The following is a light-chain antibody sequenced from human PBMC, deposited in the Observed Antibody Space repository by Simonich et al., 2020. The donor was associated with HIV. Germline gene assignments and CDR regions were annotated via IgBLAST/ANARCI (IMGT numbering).Light chain of an antibody. CDR1: QSVLYSSNNKNY. V-gene: IGKV4-1*01. J-gene: IGKJ1*01. Sequence: DIVMTQSPDSLAVSLGERATFNCKSSQSVLYSSNNKNYLAWYQQKPGQPPKLLIYWACPRESGVPDRFSGSGSGTDFTLTISSLQAEDVAVYYCQQYYTTPPTFGQGTKVEIK. CDR3: QQYYTTPPT. CDR2: WAC.